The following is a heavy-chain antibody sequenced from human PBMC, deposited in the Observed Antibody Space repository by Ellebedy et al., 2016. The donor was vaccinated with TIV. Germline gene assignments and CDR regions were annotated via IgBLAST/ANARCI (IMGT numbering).Heavy chain of an antibody. CDR1: GGPISSHY. CDR3: ARPFTFCGGDCYPDWYFDL. J-gene: IGHJ2*01. Sequence: MPSETLSLTCTVSGGPISSHYWTWIRQLPGKGIAWIGYVSYSGSTNYNPSLTSRVTISVDTSKNQFSLRLLSVTAADTAVYYCARPFTFCGGDCYPDWYFDLWGRGTLVTGSS. CDR2: VSYSGST. D-gene: IGHD2-21*02. V-gene: IGHV4-59*08.